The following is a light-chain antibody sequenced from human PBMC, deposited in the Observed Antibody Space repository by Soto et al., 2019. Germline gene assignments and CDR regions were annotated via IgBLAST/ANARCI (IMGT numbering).Light chain of an antibody. V-gene: IGLV3-1*01. CDR3: QAWDSSTAV. J-gene: IGLJ2*01. CDR1: KLGDKY. CDR2: QDS. Sequence: SYELTQPPSLSVSPGQTASITCSGDKLGDKYACWYQQKPGQSPVLVIYQDSKRPSGIPERFSGSNSGNTATLTISGTQAMDEADYYCQAWDSSTAVFGGGTKLPS.